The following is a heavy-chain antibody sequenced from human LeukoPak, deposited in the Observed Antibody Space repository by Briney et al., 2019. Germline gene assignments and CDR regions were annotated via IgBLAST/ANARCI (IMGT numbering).Heavy chain of an antibody. CDR3: ARESRKIQLWLLLPYYYYGMDV. CDR2: INPNSGGT. V-gene: IGHV1-2*02. Sequence: GASVKVSCKASGYTFTGYYMHWVRQAPGQGLEWMGWINPNSGGTNYAQKFQGRVTMTRDTSISTAYMELSRLRSDDTAVYYCARESRKIQLWLLLPYYYYGMDVWGQGTTVTVSS. D-gene: IGHD5-18*01. CDR1: GYTFTGYY. J-gene: IGHJ6*02.